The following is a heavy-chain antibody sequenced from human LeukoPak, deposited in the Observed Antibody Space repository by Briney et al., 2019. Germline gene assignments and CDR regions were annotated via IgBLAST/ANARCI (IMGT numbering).Heavy chain of an antibody. CDR1: GFTFSNAW. Sequence: GGSLRLSCAASGFTFSNAWMGWVRQAPGKGLEWVGRIKSKTDGGTTDYAAPVKGRFTISRDDSKNTLYLQMNSLKTEDTAVYYCTTGPVRHIVVVTAIRDYWGQGTLVTVSS. V-gene: IGHV3-15*01. CDR2: IKSKTDGGTT. D-gene: IGHD2-21*02. CDR3: TTGPVRHIVVVTAIRDY. J-gene: IGHJ4*02.